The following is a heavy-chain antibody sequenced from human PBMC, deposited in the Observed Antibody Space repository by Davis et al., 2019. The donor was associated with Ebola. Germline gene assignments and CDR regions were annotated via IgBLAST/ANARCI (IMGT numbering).Heavy chain of an antibody. CDR1: GFTFSGSA. J-gene: IGHJ4*02. Sequence: GGSLRLSCAASGFTFSGSAMHWVRQASGKGLEWVGRIRSKANSYATAYAASVKGRFTISRDDTKNTLYLQMNSLKTEDTAVYYCKRDYVDFWGQGTLVTVSS. CDR2: IRSKANSYAT. V-gene: IGHV3-73*01. CDR3: KRDYVDF.